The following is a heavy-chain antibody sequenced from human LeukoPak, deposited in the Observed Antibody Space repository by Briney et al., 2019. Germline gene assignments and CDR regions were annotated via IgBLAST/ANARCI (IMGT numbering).Heavy chain of an antibody. V-gene: IGHV3-53*01. CDR2: IYSGGST. D-gene: IGHD5-24*01. Sequence: GGSLRLSCAASGFTVSSNYMSWVRQAPGKGLEWVSVIYSGGSTYYADSVKGRFTISRDNSKNTLYLQMNSLRAEDTAVDYCARVRPPIDGYDAFDIWGQGTMVTVSS. CDR3: ARVRPPIDGYDAFDI. CDR1: GFTVSSNY. J-gene: IGHJ3*02.